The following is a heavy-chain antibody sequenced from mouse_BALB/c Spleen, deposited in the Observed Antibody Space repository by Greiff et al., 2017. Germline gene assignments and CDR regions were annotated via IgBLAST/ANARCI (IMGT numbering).Heavy chain of an antibody. CDR1: GFTFSSFV. CDR3: ARGLRAMDY. J-gene: IGHJ4*01. CDR2: ISSGSSTI. D-gene: IGHD2-2*01. Sequence: EVQVVESGGGLVQPGGSRKLSCAASGFTFSSFVMHWVRQAPEKGLEWVAYISSGSSTIYYADTVKGRFTISRDNPKNTLFLQMTSLRSEDTAMYYCARGLRAMDYWGQGTSVTVSS. V-gene: IGHV5-17*02.